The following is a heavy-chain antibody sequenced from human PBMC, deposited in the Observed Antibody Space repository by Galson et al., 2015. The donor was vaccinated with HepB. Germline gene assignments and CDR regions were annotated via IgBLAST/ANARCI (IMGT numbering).Heavy chain of an antibody. CDR1: GYTFTSYG. V-gene: IGHV1-18*01. J-gene: IGHJ4*02. Sequence: SVKVSCKASGYTFTSYGISWVRQAPGQGLEWMGWISAYNGNTNYAQKLQGRVTMTTDTSTSTAYMELRSLRSDDTAVYYCARDPDYYGSGSYGDYWGQGTLVTVSS. CDR2: ISAYNGNT. CDR3: ARDPDYYGSGSYGDY. D-gene: IGHD3-10*01.